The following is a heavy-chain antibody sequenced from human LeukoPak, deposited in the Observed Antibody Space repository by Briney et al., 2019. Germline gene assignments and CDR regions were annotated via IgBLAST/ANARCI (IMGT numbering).Heavy chain of an antibody. V-gene: IGHV4-34*01. CDR3: ARVTSDIVVVVALYDAFDI. CDR1: GGSFSGYY. Sequence: NPSETLSLTCAVYGGSFSGYYWSWIRQPPGKGLEWIGEINHSGSTNYHPSLKSRVTISVDTSKNQFSLKLSSVTAADTAVYYCARVTSDIVVVVALYDAFDIWGQGTMVTVSS. D-gene: IGHD2-15*01. CDR2: INHSGST. J-gene: IGHJ3*02.